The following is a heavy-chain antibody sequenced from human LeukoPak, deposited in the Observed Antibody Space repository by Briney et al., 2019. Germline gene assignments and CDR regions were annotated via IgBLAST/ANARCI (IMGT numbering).Heavy chain of an antibody. Sequence: GGSLRLSCAASGFTFSSYAIHWVRQAPGKGLEWVALISYDGSNKYYTDSVKGRFTISRDNAKNTLYLQMNSLRAEDTAVYYCSSQISRGGNWGQGTLVTVSS. CDR3: SSQISRGGN. J-gene: IGHJ4*02. V-gene: IGHV3-30-3*01. CDR1: GFTFSSYA. CDR2: ISYDGSNK. D-gene: IGHD3-16*01.